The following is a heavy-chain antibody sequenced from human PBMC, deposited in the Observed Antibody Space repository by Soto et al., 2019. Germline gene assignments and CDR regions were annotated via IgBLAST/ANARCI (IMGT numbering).Heavy chain of an antibody. CDR2: ISAYNGNT. D-gene: IGHD5-18*01. CDR1: CYTFTSYG. Sequence: ASVKVSCKASCYTFTSYGISWVRQDTGQGLEWMGWISAYNGNTNYAQKVQGRVTMTTDTSTSTAYMELRSLRSDDTAVYYCARDGGSSGYSYGYYSSYYYYGMDVWGQGTTVTVSS. CDR3: ARDGGSSGYSYGYYSSYYYYGMDV. V-gene: IGHV1-18*01. J-gene: IGHJ6*02.